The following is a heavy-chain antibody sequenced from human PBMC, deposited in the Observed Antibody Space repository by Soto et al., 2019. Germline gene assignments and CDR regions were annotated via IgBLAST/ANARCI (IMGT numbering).Heavy chain of an antibody. J-gene: IGHJ6*02. V-gene: IGHV4-59*01. D-gene: IGHD3-3*01. Sequence: SETLSLTCTVSGGSISSYYWSWIRQPPGKGLEWIGYIYYSGSTNYNPSLKSRVTISVDTSKNQFSLKLSSVTAADTAVYYCARVNWGFWSGYIYYYGMDVWGQGTTVTAP. CDR1: GGSISSYY. CDR2: IYYSGST. CDR3: ARVNWGFWSGYIYYYGMDV.